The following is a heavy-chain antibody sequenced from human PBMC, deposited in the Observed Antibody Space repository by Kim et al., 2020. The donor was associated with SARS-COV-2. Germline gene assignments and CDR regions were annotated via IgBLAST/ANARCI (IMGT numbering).Heavy chain of an antibody. CDR1: GFTFDDYA. Sequence: GGSLRLSCAASGFTFDDYAMHWVRQAPGKGLEWVSGISWNSGSIGYADSVKGRFTISRDNAKNSLYLQMNSLRAEDPALYYCAKDMGGSGRGYYYYGLDV. J-gene: IGHJ6*01. D-gene: IGHD3-10*01. CDR3: AKDMGGSGRGYYYYGLDV. V-gene: IGHV3-9*01. CDR2: ISWNSGSI.